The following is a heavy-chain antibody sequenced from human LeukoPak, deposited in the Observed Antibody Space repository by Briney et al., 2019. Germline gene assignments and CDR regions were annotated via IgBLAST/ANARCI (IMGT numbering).Heavy chain of an antibody. CDR2: LYDVGTT. Sequence: PGGSLRLSCVVSGISVGNNYMSWLRRAPGKGLEWVSVLYDVGTTYYAESVKGRVTISRDNTKNTLYLQMNGLRVEDTAVYYCARLKTTSDSDWFGAWGQGTLVTVSS. J-gene: IGHJ5*02. CDR1: GISVGNNY. CDR3: ARLKTTSDSDWFGA. D-gene: IGHD1-1*01. V-gene: IGHV3-66*04.